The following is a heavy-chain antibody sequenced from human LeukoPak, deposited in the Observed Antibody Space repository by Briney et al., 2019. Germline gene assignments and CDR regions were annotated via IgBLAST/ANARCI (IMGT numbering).Heavy chain of an antibody. D-gene: IGHD2-15*01. CDR3: AKLGYYSGGSCYSLGAFDI. V-gene: IGHV3-23*01. CDR2: ISGSGGST. Sequence: QPGGSLRLSCAASGFSFSNYAMSWVRQAPGKGLEWVSAISGSGGSTYYADSVKGRFTISRDNSKNTLYLQMNSLRAEDTAVYYCAKLGYYSGGSCYSLGAFDIWGQGTMVTVSS. CDR1: GFSFSNYA. J-gene: IGHJ3*02.